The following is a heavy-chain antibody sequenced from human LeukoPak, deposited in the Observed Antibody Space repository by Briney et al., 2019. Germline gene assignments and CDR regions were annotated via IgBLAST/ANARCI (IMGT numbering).Heavy chain of an antibody. CDR2: INHSGST. CDR3: ARGGGTAMADY. Sequence: PSETLSLTCAVYGGSFSGYYWSWIPQPPGKGLEWIGEINHSGSTNYNPSLKSRVTISVDTSKNQFSLKLSSVTAADTAVYYCARGGGTAMADYWGQGTLVTVSS. V-gene: IGHV4-34*01. CDR1: GGSFSGYY. D-gene: IGHD5-18*01. J-gene: IGHJ4*02.